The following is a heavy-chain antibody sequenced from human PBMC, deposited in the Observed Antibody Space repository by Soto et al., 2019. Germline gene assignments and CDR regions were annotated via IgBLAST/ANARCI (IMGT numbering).Heavy chain of an antibody. D-gene: IGHD3-16*01. J-gene: IGHJ4*02. Sequence: VRLSCAASGVTFGDHTMHWVRQAPGKGLEWVSLISWDGGVTSYADSVEGRFTTSRDNAKNSLYLQMTRLATDDSALYYLVLGTGHSYASYYFDFLDRGTQVAASS. CDR1: GVTFGDHT. V-gene: IGHV3-43*01. CDR3: VLGTGHSYASYYFDF. CDR2: ISWDGGVT.